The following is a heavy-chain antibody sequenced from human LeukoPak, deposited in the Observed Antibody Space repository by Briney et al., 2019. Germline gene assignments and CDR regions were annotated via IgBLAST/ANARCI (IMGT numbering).Heavy chain of an antibody. J-gene: IGHJ4*02. CDR2: IYHSGST. V-gene: IGHV4-30-2*01. Sequence: SETLSLTCTVSGGSISSGGYYWSWIRQPPGKGLEWIGYIYHSGSTYYNPSLKSRVTISVDRSKNQFSLKLSSVTAADTAVYYCARAPTSRHYDYWGQGTLVTVSS. CDR1: GGSISSGGYY. CDR3: ARAPTSRHYDY. D-gene: IGHD2-2*01.